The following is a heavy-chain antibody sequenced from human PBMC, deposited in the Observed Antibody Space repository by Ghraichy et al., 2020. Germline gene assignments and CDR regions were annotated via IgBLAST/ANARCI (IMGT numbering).Heavy chain of an antibody. V-gene: IGHV4-31*03. CDR2: IYYSGST. CDR1: GGSISSGGYY. J-gene: IGHJ4*02. D-gene: IGHD4-23*01. CDR3: ARDDYGGNAFDY. Sequence: SETLSLTCTVSGGSISSGGYYWSWIRQHPGKGLEWIGYIYYSGSTYYNPSLKSRVTISVDTSKNQFSLKLSSGTAADTAVYYCARDDYGGNAFDYWGQGTLVTVSS.